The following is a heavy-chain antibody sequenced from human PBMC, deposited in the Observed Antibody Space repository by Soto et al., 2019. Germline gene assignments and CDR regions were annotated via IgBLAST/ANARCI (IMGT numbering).Heavy chain of an antibody. Sequence: GRYVKLSCAAYQFFFNTYAMNWVGQSPRKRLEWVSFVRGTGDDTYYADSVKGRFTISRDNSKNTLYLQMNSLRAEDTAVYYGDHRDLQSYRTRRSSDL. J-gene: IGHJ2*01. CDR2: VRGTGDDT. CDR1: QFFFNTYA. V-gene: IGHV3-23*01. D-gene: IGHD1-1*01. CDR3: DHRDLQSYRTRRSSDL.